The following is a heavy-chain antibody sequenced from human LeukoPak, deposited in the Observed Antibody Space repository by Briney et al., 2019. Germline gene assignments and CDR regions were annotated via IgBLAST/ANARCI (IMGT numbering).Heavy chain of an antibody. CDR1: GYTFTGYY. J-gene: IGHJ3*02. CDR2: INPNSGGT. V-gene: IGHV1-2*02. CDR3: VRATGYDARRYAFEI. D-gene: IGHD5-12*01. Sequence: ASVKVSCKASGYTFTGYYMHWVRQAPGQGLEWMGWINPNSGGTNYAQKFQGRVTMTRDTSISTAYMELSRLRSDDTALYYCVRATGYDARRYAFEIWGQGTMVTVSS.